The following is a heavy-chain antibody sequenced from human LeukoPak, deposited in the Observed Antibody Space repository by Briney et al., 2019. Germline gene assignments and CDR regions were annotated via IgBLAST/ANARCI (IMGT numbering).Heavy chain of an antibody. CDR2: ISSSSSYI. Sequence: TGGSLRLSCAASGFTFSSYSMNWVRQAPGKGLEWVSSISSSSSYIYYADSVKGRFTISRDNAKNSLYLQMNSLRAEDTAVYYCARVGITMVRGVRSNYYMDVWGKGTMVTVSS. D-gene: IGHD3-10*01. CDR3: ARVGITMVRGVRSNYYMDV. V-gene: IGHV3-21*01. CDR1: GFTFSSYS. J-gene: IGHJ6*03.